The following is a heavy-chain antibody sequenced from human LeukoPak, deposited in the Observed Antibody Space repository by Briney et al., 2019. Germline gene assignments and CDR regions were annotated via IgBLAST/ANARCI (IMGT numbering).Heavy chain of an antibody. J-gene: IGHJ4*02. CDR1: GFTFGNDL. CDR2: ISGSGGST. D-gene: IGHD4-17*01. V-gene: IGHV3-23*01. Sequence: GGSLRLSCAASGFTFGNDLMTWVRQGPGKGLEWVSSISGSGGSTYYADSVKGRFTISRDNSKKKLYLQMNSLRAEDTAAYYCAKGYGVYWGQGTLLTVSS. CDR3: AKGYGVY.